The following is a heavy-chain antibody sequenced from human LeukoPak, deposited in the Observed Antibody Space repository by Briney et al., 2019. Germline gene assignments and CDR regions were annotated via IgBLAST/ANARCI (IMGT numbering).Heavy chain of an antibody. J-gene: IGHJ5*02. D-gene: IGHD2-2*01. CDR1: GYSITSYY. CDR3: ARDKGYCSSTSCHNWFDP. V-gene: IGHV4-59*01. CDR2: IYYSGST. Sequence: PSETLSLTCTVSGYSITSYYWSWIRQPPGKGLEWIGYIYYSGSTNYNPSLKSRVTISVDTSKNQFSLKLSSVTAADTAVYYCARDKGYCSSTSCHNWFDPWGQGTLVTVSS.